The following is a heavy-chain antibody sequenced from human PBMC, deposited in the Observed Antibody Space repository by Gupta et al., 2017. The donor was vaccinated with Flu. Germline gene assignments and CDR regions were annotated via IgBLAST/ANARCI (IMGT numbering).Heavy chain of an antibody. CDR3: AKDIGPLVGATSYFDY. J-gene: IGHJ4*02. CDR1: GFTFDDYA. CDR2: ISWNSGSI. D-gene: IGHD1-26*01. V-gene: IGHV3-9*01. Sequence: EVQLVESGGGLVQPGRSLRLSCAASGFTFDDYAMHWVRPAPGKGLEWVSGISWNSGSIGYADSVKGRFTISRDNAKNSLYLQMNSLRAEDTALYYCAKDIGPLVGATSYFDYWGQGTLVTVSS.